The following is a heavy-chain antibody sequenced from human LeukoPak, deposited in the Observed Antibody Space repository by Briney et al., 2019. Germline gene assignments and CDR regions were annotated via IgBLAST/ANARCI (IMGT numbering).Heavy chain of an antibody. D-gene: IGHD4-23*01. Sequence: GGSLRLSCAASGFTFSSYAMSWVRQAPGKGLEWVSAISGSGGDTYYADSVKGRFTISRDNSKNTLYLQMSSLRVEDTAVYYCAKDLGSVVTPPSLDFWGQGILVTVSS. J-gene: IGHJ4*02. CDR2: ISGSGGDT. CDR1: GFTFSSYA. CDR3: AKDLGSVVTPPSLDF. V-gene: IGHV3-23*01.